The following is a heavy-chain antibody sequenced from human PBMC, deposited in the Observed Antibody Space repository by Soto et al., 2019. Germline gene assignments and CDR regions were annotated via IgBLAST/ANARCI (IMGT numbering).Heavy chain of an antibody. D-gene: IGHD3-16*01. CDR1: GGSFSGYY. J-gene: IGHJ6*02. CDR2: INHSGST. CDR3: ARAADLRVYYYYYGMDV. V-gene: IGHV4-34*01. Sequence: SETLSLTCAVYGGSFSGYYWSWIRQPPGKGLEWIGEINHSGSTNYNPSLKSRVTISVDTSKNQFSLKLSSVTAADTAVYYCARAADLRVYYYYYGMDVWGQGTKVTVS.